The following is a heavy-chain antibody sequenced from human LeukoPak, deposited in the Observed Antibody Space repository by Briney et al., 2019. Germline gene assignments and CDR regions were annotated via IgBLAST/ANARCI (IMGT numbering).Heavy chain of an antibody. D-gene: IGHD3-9*01. J-gene: IGHJ4*02. CDR2: IYYSGST. CDR3: ARELQYYDILTGYSTYYFDY. V-gene: IGHV4-39*07. Sequence: SETLSLTCTVSGGSFSSSSYYWGWIRQPPGKGLEWIGSIYYSGSTYYNPSLKSRVTISVDTSKNQFSLKLSSVTAADTAVYYCARELQYYDILTGYSTYYFDYWGQGTLVTVSS. CDR1: GGSFSSSSYY.